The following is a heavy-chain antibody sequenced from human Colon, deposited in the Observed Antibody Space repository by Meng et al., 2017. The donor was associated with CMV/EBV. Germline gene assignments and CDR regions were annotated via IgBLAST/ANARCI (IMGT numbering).Heavy chain of an antibody. D-gene: IGHD2-2*03. V-gene: IGHV3-23*01. Sequence: EVQLLESGXGLVQPGGSLRLSGAASGFTFSTYAMSWVRQAPGQGLEWVSSVSGSGASTYYADSVKGQFTVSRDNSKNTLYLQMNSLRAEDTAVYYCAKIAGYCSSATCLDSWGQGVLVTVSS. J-gene: IGHJ4*02. CDR2: VSGSGAST. CDR3: AKIAGYCSSATCLDS. CDR1: GFTFSTYA.